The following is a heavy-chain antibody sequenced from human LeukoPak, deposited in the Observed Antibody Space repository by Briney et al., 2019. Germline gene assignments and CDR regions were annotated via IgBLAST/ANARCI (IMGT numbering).Heavy chain of an antibody. D-gene: IGHD5-12*01. Sequence: GGSLRLSCAASGFTFCSYAMSWVRQAPGKGLEWVSAISGSGGSTYYADSVKGRFTISRDNSKNTLYLQMNSLRAEDTAVYYRAKAAGYSGYEKLDYWGQGTLVTVSS. CDR3: AKAAGYSGYEKLDY. J-gene: IGHJ4*02. CDR2: ISGSGGST. CDR1: GFTFCSYA. V-gene: IGHV3-23*01.